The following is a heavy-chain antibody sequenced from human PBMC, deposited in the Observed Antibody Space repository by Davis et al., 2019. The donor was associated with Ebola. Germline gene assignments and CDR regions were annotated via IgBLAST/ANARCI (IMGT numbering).Heavy chain of an antibody. Sequence: ESLKIFCSVSGFTFSSYTMNWVRQAPGKGLEWVASILSDSSSLYYSDSVKGRFTITRDNAKSSLYLQLDGLRVEDTATYFCARKFRPWGQGTLVTVSS. CDR2: ILSDSSSL. CDR3: ARKFRP. CDR1: GFTFSSYT. J-gene: IGHJ5*02. V-gene: IGHV3-21*01.